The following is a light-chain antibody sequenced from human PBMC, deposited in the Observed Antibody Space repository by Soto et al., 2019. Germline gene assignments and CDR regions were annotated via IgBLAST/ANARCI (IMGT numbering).Light chain of an antibody. CDR3: QHYNNWPPWT. V-gene: IGKV3-15*01. CDR1: QSISSN. J-gene: IGKJ1*01. CDR2: GAS. Sequence: EIVMTQSPATLSVSPGERATLSCRASQSISSNLAWYQQKPGQAPRLLIYGASTRATGIPARFSGSGSGREFTLTISSLQSEDFVVYYCQHYNNWPPWTFGQGTKVEIK.